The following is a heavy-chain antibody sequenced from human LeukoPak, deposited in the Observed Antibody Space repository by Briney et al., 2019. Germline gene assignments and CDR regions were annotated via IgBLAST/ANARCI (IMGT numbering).Heavy chain of an antibody. V-gene: IGHV3-73*01. CDR2: IRSKANSYVT. D-gene: IGHD2-15*01. CDR3: TRHSDRYCSGAGCYVYYYYGMDV. J-gene: IGHJ6*02. Sequence: PGGSLRLSCAASGFTFTGSAIHWVRQASGKGLEWVGRIRSKANSYVTAYAASVNGRFTISRDDSQNTAYLQMNSLQTEDTAVYFCTRHSDRYCSGAGCYVYYYYGMDVWGQGTTVTVAS. CDR1: GFTFTGSA.